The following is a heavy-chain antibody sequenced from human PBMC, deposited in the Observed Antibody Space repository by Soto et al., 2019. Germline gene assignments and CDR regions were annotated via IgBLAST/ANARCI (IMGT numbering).Heavy chain of an antibody. D-gene: IGHD2-8*01. J-gene: IGHJ5*02. CDR2: IYSGGST. CDR3: AREGDGHNPNWFDL. V-gene: IGHV3-53*01. Sequence: PGGSLRLSCAVSGFTVSSNYMSWVRQPPGKGPEWVSDIYSGGSTYYADSVKGRFTISRDNSKNTLYLQMNSLRAEDTAVYYCAREGDGHNPNWFDLWGQGTLVTVSS. CDR1: GFTVSSNY.